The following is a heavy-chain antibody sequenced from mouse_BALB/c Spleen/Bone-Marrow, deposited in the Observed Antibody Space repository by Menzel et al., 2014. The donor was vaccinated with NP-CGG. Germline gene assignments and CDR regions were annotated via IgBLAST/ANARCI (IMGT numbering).Heavy chain of an antibody. J-gene: IGHJ3*01. Sequence: QVQLQQSGPELVKPGASEQMSCKASGYTFTDYIITWVKQRTGQGLEWIGQINPGSGSIYYNDKFKGKATLTADRSSNTAYMQFSSLTSEDSAVYFCARSNYYGCGCVGFFFFWGQGTLVTVSA. CDR1: GYTFTDYI. CDR2: INPGSGSI. CDR3: ARSNYYGCGCVGFFFF. D-gene: IGHD1-1*01. V-gene: IGHV1-77*01.